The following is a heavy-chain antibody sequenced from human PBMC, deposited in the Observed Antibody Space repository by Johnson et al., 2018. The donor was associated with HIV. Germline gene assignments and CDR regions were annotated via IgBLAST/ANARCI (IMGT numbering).Heavy chain of an antibody. V-gene: IGHV3-33*06. CDR1: GFIFSSYG. CDR2: IWYDGSNK. CDR3: AKSQDRSAYDYDFDI. Sequence: MQLVESGGGVVQPGKSLRLSCAASGFIFSSYGMHWVRQAPGRGLEWVALIWYDGSNKYYADSVKGRFIISRDNSKNTLFLQMNSLRVEDTAIYYCAKSQDRSAYDYDFDIWGQGTMVTVSS. D-gene: IGHD3-22*01. J-gene: IGHJ3*02.